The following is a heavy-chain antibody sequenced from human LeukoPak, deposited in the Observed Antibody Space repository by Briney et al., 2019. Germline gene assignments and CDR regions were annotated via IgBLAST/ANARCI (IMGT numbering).Heavy chain of an antibody. CDR2: ISRDGGST. Sequence: GGSLRLSRSSSGFTFSSYGMHWVRQAPGKELEYVSAISRDGGSTYYADSVTGRFNISRDNSKNTLYLQVRSLRAEDTAVYYCVPLYLGGVAYWGQGTLVTVSS. J-gene: IGHJ4*02. D-gene: IGHD3-3*01. V-gene: IGHV3-64D*06. CDR1: GFTFSSYG. CDR3: VPLYLGGVAY.